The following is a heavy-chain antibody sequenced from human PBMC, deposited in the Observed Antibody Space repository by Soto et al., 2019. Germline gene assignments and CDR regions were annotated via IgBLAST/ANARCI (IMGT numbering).Heavy chain of an antibody. V-gene: IGHV5-10-1*01. CDR1: GYTFTNYW. D-gene: IGHD3-10*01. J-gene: IGHJ6*02. CDR2: IDPSDSYT. CDR3: ARPMARGVSYGMDV. Sequence: GESLKISCKGSGYTFTNYWISWVRQKPGNGLEWMGRIDPSDSYTNYSPSFQGHVTISVDKSISTAYLQWSSLKASDTAMYYCARPMARGVSYGMDVWGQGTTVTVSS.